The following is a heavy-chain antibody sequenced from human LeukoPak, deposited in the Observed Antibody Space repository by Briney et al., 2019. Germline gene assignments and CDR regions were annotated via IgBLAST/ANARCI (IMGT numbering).Heavy chain of an antibody. CDR3: ARRGYSYVGGAFDI. Sequence: SETLSLTCTVSGGSISSSSYYWGWIRQPPGKGLEWIGSIYYSGSIYYNPSLKSRVTISVDTSKNQFSLKLSSVTAADTAVYYCARRGYSYVGGAFDIWGQGTMVTVSS. CDR2: IYYSGSI. V-gene: IGHV4-39*01. CDR1: GGSISSSSYY. J-gene: IGHJ3*02. D-gene: IGHD5-18*01.